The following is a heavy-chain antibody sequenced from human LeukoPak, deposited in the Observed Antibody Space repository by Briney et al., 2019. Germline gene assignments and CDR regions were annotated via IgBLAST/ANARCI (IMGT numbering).Heavy chain of an antibody. V-gene: IGHV3-23*01. Sequence: SGGSLRLSCAASGFTFSSYGMHWVRQAPGKGLEWVSGISGSGGSTYYADSVKGRFTISRDNSKNTLYLQMNSLKTEDTAVYYCTPHWITMLRGVTDYWGQGTLVTVSS. D-gene: IGHD3-10*01. CDR1: GFTFSSYG. CDR3: TPHWITMLRGVTDY. CDR2: ISGSGGST. J-gene: IGHJ4*02.